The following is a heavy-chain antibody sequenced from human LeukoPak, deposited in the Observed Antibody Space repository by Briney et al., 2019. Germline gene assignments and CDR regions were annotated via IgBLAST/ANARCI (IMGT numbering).Heavy chain of an antibody. CDR2: INHSGST. V-gene: IGHV4-34*01. D-gene: IGHD3-9*01. CDR1: GGSFSGYY. Sequence: SETLSLTCAVYGGSFSGYYWSWIRQPPGKGLEWIGEINHSGSTNYNPSLKSRVTISVDTSKNQFSLKLSSVTAADTAVYYCAAGRYFDWLLSFTMDIWGKGTTVTVSS. J-gene: IGHJ6*04. CDR3: AAGRYFDWLLSFTMDI.